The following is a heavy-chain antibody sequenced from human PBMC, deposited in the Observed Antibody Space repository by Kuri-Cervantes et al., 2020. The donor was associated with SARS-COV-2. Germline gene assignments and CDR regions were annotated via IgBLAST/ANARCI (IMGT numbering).Heavy chain of an antibody. V-gene: IGHV4-4*07. J-gene: IGHJ4*02. D-gene: IGHD6-6*01. CDR2: IYTSGST. CDR1: GFTFSSYS. Sequence: SQTLSLTCAASGFTFSSYSMNWIRQPAGKGLEWIGRIYTSGSTNYNPSLKSRVTISVDTSKNQFSLKLSSVTAADTAVYYCARVGIAARWYFDYWGQGTLVTVSS. CDR3: ARVGIAARWYFDY.